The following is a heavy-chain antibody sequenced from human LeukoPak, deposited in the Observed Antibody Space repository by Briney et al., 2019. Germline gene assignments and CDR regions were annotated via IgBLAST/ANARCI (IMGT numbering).Heavy chain of an antibody. D-gene: IGHD2-15*01. CDR3: AREGNCSGGSCYPDY. V-gene: IGHV1-69*06. J-gene: IGHJ4*02. CDR2: IIPIFGTA. Sequence: ASVKVSCKASGGTFSSYAISWVRQAPGQGLEWMGGIIPIFGTANYAQKFQGRVTITANKSTSTAYMELSSLRSEDTAVYYCAREGNCSGGSCYPDYWGQGTLVIVSS. CDR1: GGTFSSYA.